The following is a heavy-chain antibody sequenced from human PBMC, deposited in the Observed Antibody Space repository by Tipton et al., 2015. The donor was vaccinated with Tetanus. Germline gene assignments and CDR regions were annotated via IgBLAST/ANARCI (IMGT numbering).Heavy chain of an antibody. Sequence: GLVKPSETLSLTCTVSGGSISSYYWSWIRQPPGKGLEWIGYIYYSGSTNYNPSLKSRLAMSLDTSKNQFSLKLSSVTAADTAVYYCARDHTRYSGSSVATFDIWGQGTMVTVSS. D-gene: IGHD6-6*01. CDR1: GGSISSYY. V-gene: IGHV4-59*12. CDR3: ARDHTRYSGSSVATFDI. J-gene: IGHJ3*02. CDR2: IYYSGST.